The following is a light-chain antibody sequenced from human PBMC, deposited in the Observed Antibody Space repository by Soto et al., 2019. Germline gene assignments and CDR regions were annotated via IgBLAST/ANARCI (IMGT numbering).Light chain of an antibody. CDR1: ESVTSNY. CDR2: GAS. CDR3: QQYGGAPRT. Sequence: EIVLTQSPGTLSLSPGERATLSCRASESVTSNYLAWYQQKPGQAPRLLIYGASNRATGIPDRFSGSGSGTDFTLTISRLEPEDFAVYYCQQYGGAPRTFGPGTKVDIK. V-gene: IGKV3-20*01. J-gene: IGKJ3*01.